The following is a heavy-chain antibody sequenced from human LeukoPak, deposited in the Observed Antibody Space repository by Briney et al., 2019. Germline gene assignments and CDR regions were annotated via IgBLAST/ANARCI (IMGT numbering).Heavy chain of an antibody. V-gene: IGHV4-38-2*02. CDR2: MFHSGST. CDR1: GYSMKSGYY. J-gene: IGHJ6*03. Sequence: SETLSLTCTVSGYSMKSGYYWGWIRQSPGQGLGWMGSMFHSGSTYDNASLKSRVSISVDTSNNQFSLKLTSVTAADTAVYYCARGRHPTYYYYYMDVWGKGTTVTISS. D-gene: IGHD1-26*01. CDR3: ARGRHPTYYYYYMDV.